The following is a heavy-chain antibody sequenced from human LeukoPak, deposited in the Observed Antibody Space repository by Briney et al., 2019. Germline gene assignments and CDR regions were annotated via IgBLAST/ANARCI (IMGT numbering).Heavy chain of an antibody. V-gene: IGHV4-39*07. CDR1: DGSIDNSSYY. CDR2: IYYSGST. CDR3: ARGLYYYDSSGYYPSIPYYYYYYMDV. Sequence: PSETLSLTCSVSDGSIDNSSYYWGWIRQPPGKGLEWIGTIYYSGSTFYNPSLKSRVTISVDTSKNQFSLKLSSVTAADTAVYYCARGLYYYDSSGYYPSIPYYYYYYMDVWGKGTTVTVSS. J-gene: IGHJ6*03. D-gene: IGHD3-22*01.